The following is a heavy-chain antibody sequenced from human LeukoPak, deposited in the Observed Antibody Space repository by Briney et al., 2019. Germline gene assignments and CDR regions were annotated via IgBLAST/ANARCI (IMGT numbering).Heavy chain of an antibody. D-gene: IGHD2-15*01. Sequence: PGGSLRLSCSASGFTFSKYAMDWVRQAPGKGLESVSGIRSNGGRTYHADSVKGRFTISRDNSKNTLYLQMSSLRGEDTAVYYCVRKVQLSLAFYFDSWCQGTLVTVSS. CDR2: IRSNGGRT. V-gene: IGHV3-64D*06. J-gene: IGHJ4*02. CDR1: GFTFSKYA. CDR3: VRKVQLSLAFYFDS.